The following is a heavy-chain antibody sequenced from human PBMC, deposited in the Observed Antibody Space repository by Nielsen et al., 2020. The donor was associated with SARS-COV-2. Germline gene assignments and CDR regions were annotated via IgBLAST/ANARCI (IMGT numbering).Heavy chain of an antibody. CDR1: GFTFSSYG. J-gene: IGHJ6*04. D-gene: IGHD1-7*01. V-gene: IGHV3-33*01. CDR2: IWYDGSNK. Sequence: GESLKISCAASGFTFSSYGMHWVRQAPGKGLEWVAVIWYDGSNKYYADSVKGRFTISRDNSKNTLYLQMNSLRAEDTAVYYCVRDNWNYDALDVWGKGTTVTVSS. CDR3: VRDNWNYDALDV.